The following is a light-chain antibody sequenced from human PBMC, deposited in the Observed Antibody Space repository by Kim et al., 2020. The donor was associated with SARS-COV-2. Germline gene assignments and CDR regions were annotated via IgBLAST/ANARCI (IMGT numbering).Light chain of an antibody. Sequence: LSPGERATLSCRTSQSVSRWLAWYQQKPGQAPRLLIYDTSNRATGIPDRFSGSGSETDFILTISRVEPGDLAVYYCQQYGSPPWTFGLGTKVDIK. V-gene: IGKV3-20*01. CDR3: QQYGSPPWT. CDR2: DTS. J-gene: IGKJ1*01. CDR1: QSVSRW.